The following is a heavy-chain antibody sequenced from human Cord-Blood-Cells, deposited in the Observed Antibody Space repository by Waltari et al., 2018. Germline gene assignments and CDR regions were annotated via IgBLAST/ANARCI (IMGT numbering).Heavy chain of an antibody. CDR3: AKGEIQLWSYFDY. D-gene: IGHD5-18*01. CDR2: ISYDGSKK. V-gene: IGHV3-30*18. J-gene: IGHJ4*02. Sequence: QVQLVESGGGVVQPGRSLRLSCAASGFTFSSYGMHWVRQAPGKGLEWVAVISYDGSKKYYADSVKGRFTISRDNSKNTLYLQMNSLRAEDTAVYYCAKGEIQLWSYFDYWGQGTLVTVSS. CDR1: GFTFSSYG.